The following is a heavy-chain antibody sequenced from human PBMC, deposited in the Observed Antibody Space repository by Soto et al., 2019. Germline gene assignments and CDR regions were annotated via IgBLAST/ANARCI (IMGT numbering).Heavy chain of an antibody. CDR2: TSAFYGNS. J-gene: IGHJ4*02. D-gene: IGHD2-15*01. V-gene: IGHV1-18*04. CDR1: GYPFSSYG. Sequence: QVRLVQSAAEVKKPGASVTVSCKASGYPFSSYGITWVRQAPGQGLEWMGWTSAFYGNSTYSEKFQGRVTMTIDTSTNTAYMDLTSLKSDDTAVYYCARLVVAGSPLDYWCLGTLVTVSS. CDR3: ARLVVAGSPLDY.